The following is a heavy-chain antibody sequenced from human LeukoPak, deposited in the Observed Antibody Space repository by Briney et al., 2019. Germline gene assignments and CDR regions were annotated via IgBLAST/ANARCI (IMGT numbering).Heavy chain of an antibody. D-gene: IGHD4-17*01. J-gene: IGHJ4*02. CDR3: AKAGHGDYIDY. V-gene: IGHV3-9*03. CDR1: GFTFDDYA. Sequence: GRSLRLSCAASGFTFDDYAMHWVRQAPGKGLEWVSGISWNSGSIGYADSVKGRFTISRDNAKNSLYLQMNSLRAEDMALYYCAKAGHGDYIDYWGREPWSPSPQ. CDR2: ISWNSGSI.